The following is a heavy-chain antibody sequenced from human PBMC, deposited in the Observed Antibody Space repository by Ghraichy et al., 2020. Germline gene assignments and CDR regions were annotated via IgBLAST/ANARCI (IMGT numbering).Heavy chain of an antibody. J-gene: IGHJ4*01. D-gene: IGHD2-21*02. CDR1: GGSISDYY. CDR2: IYSSGTT. V-gene: IGHV4-59*08. CDR3: VRQPPDTASFDY. Sequence: SETLSLTCTVSGGSISDYYWSWLRQPPGKGLEWIAYIYSSGTTNYNPSLKTRVTISVDTSKNQFSLKLRSVTAADTAVYYCVRQPPDTASFDYWGQGTLVSVSS.